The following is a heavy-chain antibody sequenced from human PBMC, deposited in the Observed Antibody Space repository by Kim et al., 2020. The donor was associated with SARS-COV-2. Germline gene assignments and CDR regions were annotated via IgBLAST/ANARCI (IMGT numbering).Heavy chain of an antibody. CDR3: ARGPSITMVRGVRGYFQH. Sequence: SETLSLICAVYGGSFSGYYWSWIRQPPGKGLEWIGEINHSGSTNYNPSLKSRVTISVDTSKNQFSLKLSSVTAADTAVYYCARGPSITMVRGVRGYFQHWGQGTLVTVSS. CDR2: INHSGST. CDR1: GGSFSGYY. V-gene: IGHV4-34*01. J-gene: IGHJ1*01. D-gene: IGHD3-10*01.